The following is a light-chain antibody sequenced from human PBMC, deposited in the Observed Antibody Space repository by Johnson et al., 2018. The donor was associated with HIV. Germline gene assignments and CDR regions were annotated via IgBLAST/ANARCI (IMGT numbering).Light chain of an antibody. J-gene: IGLJ1*01. CDR2: DNN. CDR1: SSNIGNNC. V-gene: IGLV1-51*01. CDR3: GTWDSSLSAGGYV. Sequence: QSVLTQPPSVSAAPGQKVTISCSGSSSNIGNNCVSWYQQVPGTAPKLLIYDNNKRPSGIPDRFSGSKSGTSATLGITGLQTGDEADYYCGTWDSSLSAGGYVFGTGTKVTVL.